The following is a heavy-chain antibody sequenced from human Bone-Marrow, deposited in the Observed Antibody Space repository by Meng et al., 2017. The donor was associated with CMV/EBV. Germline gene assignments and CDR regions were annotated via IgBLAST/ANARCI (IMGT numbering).Heavy chain of an antibody. D-gene: IGHD2-2*01. Sequence: GGSLRLSCAASGFTFSSYAMHWVRQAPGKGLEWVAVISYDGSNKYYADSVKGRFTISRDNSKNTLYLQMSSLRAEDTAVYYCARAACGVVVPAAPCNWFDPWGQGTLGTVSS. CDR3: ARAACGVVVPAAPCNWFDP. CDR2: ISYDGSNK. V-gene: IGHV3-30*04. CDR1: GFTFSSYA. J-gene: IGHJ5*02.